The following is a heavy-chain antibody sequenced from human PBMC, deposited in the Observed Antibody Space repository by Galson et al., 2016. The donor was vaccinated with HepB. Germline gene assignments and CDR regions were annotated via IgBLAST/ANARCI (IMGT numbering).Heavy chain of an antibody. CDR2: IYPSGIT. Sequence: ETLSLTCTVSNASISSHYWSWIRQPAGKGLEWIGRIYPSGITNYNPSLKSRVTMSVDTSKNQFSLTLPSVTSADMAVYYCATSGFCHDGSCYGNWVGPWGQGTLVTVSS. V-gene: IGHV4-4*07. CDR1: NASISSHY. CDR3: ATSGFCHDGSCYGNWVGP. J-gene: IGHJ5*02. D-gene: IGHD2-2*01.